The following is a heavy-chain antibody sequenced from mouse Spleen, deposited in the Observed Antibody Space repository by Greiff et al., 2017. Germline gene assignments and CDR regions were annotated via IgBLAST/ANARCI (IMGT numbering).Heavy chain of an antibody. CDR1: GYSFTGYY. CDR2: INPSTGGT. D-gene: IGHD2-4*01. J-gene: IGHJ2*01. V-gene: IGHV1-42*01. Sequence: VQLQQSGPELVKPGASVKISCKASGYSFTGYYMNWVKQSPEKSLEWIGEINPSTGGTTYNQKFKAKATLTVDKSSSTAYMQLKSLTSEDSAVYYCARDDDYDGDFDYWGQGTTLTVSS. CDR3: ARDDDYDGDFDY.